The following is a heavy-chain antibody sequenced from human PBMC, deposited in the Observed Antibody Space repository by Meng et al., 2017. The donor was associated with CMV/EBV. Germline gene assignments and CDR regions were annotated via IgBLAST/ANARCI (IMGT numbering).Heavy chain of an antibody. Sequence: HVQLQQGGAGLLMPSDALSLTVAVYGASFSGNYWSWIRQPPGKGLEWIGEINHSGSTNYNPSLKSRVTISVDTSKNQFSLKLSSVTAADTAVYYCARGSRRLPRFNWFDPWGQGTLVTVS. J-gene: IGHJ5*02. D-gene: IGHD3-3*01. CDR3: ARGSRRLPRFNWFDP. CDR1: GASFSGNY. CDR2: INHSGST. V-gene: IGHV4-34*01.